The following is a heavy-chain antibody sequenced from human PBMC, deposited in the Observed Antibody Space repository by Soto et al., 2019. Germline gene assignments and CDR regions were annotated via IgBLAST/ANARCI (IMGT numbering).Heavy chain of an antibody. CDR2: IKTDGSST. D-gene: IGHD3-16*01. J-gene: IGHJ4*02. V-gene: IGHV3-74*01. CDR3: ARVGVGHYEFDY. Sequence: EVQLVESGGALVQPGGSLRLSCAASGFTFSSYWTHWVRQVPGEGLVWVSRIKTDGSSTSYADSVKGRFTISRDNAKNTMYLQMNNLGAEDTAVYYCARVGVGHYEFDYWGQGTLVTVSS. CDR1: GFTFSSYW.